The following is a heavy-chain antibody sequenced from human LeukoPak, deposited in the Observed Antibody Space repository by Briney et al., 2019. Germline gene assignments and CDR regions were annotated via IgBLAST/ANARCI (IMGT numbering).Heavy chain of an antibody. Sequence: SGTLSLTCAVSGGSISSSNWWTWVRQPPRKGLEWIGEIYHTGSTNYNPSLKSRVTISLDESKNQFSLNLRSVTAADTAIFYCARGWDCIGGGCYVFDHWGQGTLVTVYS. V-gene: IGHV4-4*02. D-gene: IGHD2-15*01. CDR1: GGSISSSNW. J-gene: IGHJ4*02. CDR3: ARGWDCIGGGCYVFDH. CDR2: IYHTGST.